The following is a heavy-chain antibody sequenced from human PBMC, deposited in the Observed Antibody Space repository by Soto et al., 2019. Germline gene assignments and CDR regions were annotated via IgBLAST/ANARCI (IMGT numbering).Heavy chain of an antibody. CDR1: GFTFNTYA. V-gene: IGHV3-23*01. Sequence: GSLRLSCAASGFTFNTYAMSWVRQAPGKGLEWVSAISAGGDHTYYADSVKGRLTISRDNSKNTLYLQMNSLRAEDTAVYYCANGYCSSTSCYTEHYNWFDPWGQGTLVTVSS. D-gene: IGHD2-2*02. CDR3: ANGYCSSTSCYTEHYNWFDP. J-gene: IGHJ5*02. CDR2: ISAGGDHT.